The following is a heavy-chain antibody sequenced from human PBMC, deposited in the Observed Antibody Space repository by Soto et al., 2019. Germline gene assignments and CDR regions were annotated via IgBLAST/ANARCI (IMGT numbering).Heavy chain of an antibody. V-gene: IGHV3-21*02. J-gene: IGHJ4*02. Sequence: EVQLVESGGGLVKPGGSLRLSCAASGFTFSSYSLNWVRQAPGKGLEWVSIITITGFIDYSDSVKGRFTISRDNAKSSLYLQMNSVRAEDTAVYYGAIDSREYNDYDYNWGQGTLVTVAS. CDR3: AIDSREYNDYDYN. D-gene: IGHD5-12*01. CDR2: IITITGFI. CDR1: GFTFSSYS.